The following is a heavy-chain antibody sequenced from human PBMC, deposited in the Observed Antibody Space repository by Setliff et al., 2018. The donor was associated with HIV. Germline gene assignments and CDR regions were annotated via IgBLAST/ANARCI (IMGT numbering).Heavy chain of an antibody. V-gene: IGHV4-59*12. D-gene: IGHD6-13*01. J-gene: IGHJ5*02. CDR3: ASQPYNSSWFGGWFDP. CDR2: IYYSGST. Sequence: PSETLSLTCTVSGDSISNYYWSWIRQPPGKGLEWIGHIYYSGSTDYNPSLTSRVIISVDPSKNQFTLMLNSVTAADTAVYYCASQPYNSSWFGGWFDPWGQGTLVTVSS. CDR1: GDSISNYY.